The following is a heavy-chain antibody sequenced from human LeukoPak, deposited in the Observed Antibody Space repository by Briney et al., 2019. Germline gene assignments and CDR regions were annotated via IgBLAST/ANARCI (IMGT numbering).Heavy chain of an antibody. CDR3: ARGSIAAAGTGPDYYYYYMDV. D-gene: IGHD6-13*01. J-gene: IGHJ6*03. Sequence: SVKVSCKASGGSFSTNAISWVRQAPGQGLEWMGGIIPMFGTANYAQKFQGRVTITADESTSTAYMEMSSLRSEDTAVYYCARGSIAAAGTGPDYYYYYMDVWGKGTTVTVSS. CDR2: IIPMFGTA. V-gene: IGHV1-69*01. CDR1: GGSFSTNA.